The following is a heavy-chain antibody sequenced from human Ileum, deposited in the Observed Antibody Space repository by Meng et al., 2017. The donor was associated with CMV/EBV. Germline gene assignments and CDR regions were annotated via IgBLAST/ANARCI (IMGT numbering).Heavy chain of an antibody. V-gene: IGHV3-21*01. CDR2: ISSSSSYI. CDR1: FTFSSYS. Sequence: FTFSSYSMNWVRQAPGKGLEWVSSISSSSSYIHYADSVKGRFTISRDNAKNSLYLQMNSLRAEDTAVYYCARDFYDSSGYYDFYFDYWGQGTLVTVSS. D-gene: IGHD3-22*01. CDR3: ARDFYDSSGYYDFYFDY. J-gene: IGHJ4*02.